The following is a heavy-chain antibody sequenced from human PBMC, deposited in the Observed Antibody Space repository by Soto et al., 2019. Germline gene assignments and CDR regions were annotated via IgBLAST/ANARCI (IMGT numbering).Heavy chain of an antibody. CDR1: GFTFSSYS. V-gene: IGHV3-21*01. CDR3: AKLPDIVATHGMDV. J-gene: IGHJ6*02. Sequence: GSLRLSCAAPGFTFSSYSMNWVRQAPGKGLEWVSSISSSSSYIYYADSVRGRFTISRDNAKNSLYLQMNSLRAEDTAVYYCAKLPDIVATHGMDVWDPGTTVTVSS. CDR2: ISSSSSYI. D-gene: IGHD5-12*01.